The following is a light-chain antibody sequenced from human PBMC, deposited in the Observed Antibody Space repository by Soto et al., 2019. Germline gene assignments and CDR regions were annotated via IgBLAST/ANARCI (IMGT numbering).Light chain of an antibody. CDR2: EVT. CDR3: TSYTTTTTWV. V-gene: IGLV2-14*01. Sequence: QSALTQPASVSGSPGQSITISGSGTSGDIGASNYVSWYQQFPGKAPKLMISEVTNRPSGVSSRFSGSKSGNTASLTISGLQAEDEADYYCTSYTTTTTWVFGGGTKVTVL. J-gene: IGLJ3*02. CDR1: SGDIGASNY.